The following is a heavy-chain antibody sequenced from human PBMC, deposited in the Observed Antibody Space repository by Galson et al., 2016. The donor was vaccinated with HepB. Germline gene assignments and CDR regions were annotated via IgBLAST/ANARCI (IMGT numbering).Heavy chain of an antibody. D-gene: IGHD1-26*01. J-gene: IGHJ4*02. Sequence: SVKVSCKASGYSFTNYYIHWLRRAPGEGLEWVGIINPSGGRTGYAQKFQGRVTMTRGTSTSIVYMDLTSLRPEDTAVYYCARDRGYYSHFDSWGQGTLVTVSS. CDR2: INPSGGRT. CDR3: ARDRGYYSHFDS. V-gene: IGHV1-46*01. CDR1: GYSFTNYY.